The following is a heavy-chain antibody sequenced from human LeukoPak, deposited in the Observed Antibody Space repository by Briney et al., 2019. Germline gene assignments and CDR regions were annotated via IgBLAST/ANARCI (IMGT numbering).Heavy chain of an antibody. Sequence: ASVKVSCKASGYTFTGHYMHWVRQAPGQGLEWMGWINPDSGGTNYAQNFQGWVTMTRDTSISTAYMELSRLRSDDTAVYYCARVGDTPFDYWGQGTLVTVSS. CDR2: INPDSGGT. V-gene: IGHV1-2*04. CDR3: ARVGDTPFDY. J-gene: IGHJ4*02. CDR1: GYTFTGHY. D-gene: IGHD2-21*01.